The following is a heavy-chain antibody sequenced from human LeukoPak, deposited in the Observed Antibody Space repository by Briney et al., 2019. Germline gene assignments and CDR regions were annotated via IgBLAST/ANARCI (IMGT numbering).Heavy chain of an antibody. V-gene: IGHV4-59*01. J-gene: IGHJ3*02. CDR3: ARDGRDAFDI. Sequence: SETLSLTCSVSDDSINNFYWSWIRQPPGKGLEWIGYISYSGSPNYNPSLRNRVTISIDTSKKQFSLIVYYVTAADTAIYYCARDGRDAFDIWGQGTMVTVSS. CDR1: DDSINNFY. CDR2: ISYSGSP.